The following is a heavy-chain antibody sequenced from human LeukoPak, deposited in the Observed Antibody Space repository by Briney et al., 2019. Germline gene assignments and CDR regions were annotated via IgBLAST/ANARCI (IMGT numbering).Heavy chain of an antibody. Sequence: RPGASLRLSCPGSRYTLSRNGMHSVRQAPGKGLEWRVDILYDRRNKYYADSVKGRFTISRDMSKNTVYLKLDSLRAEDTAVYYCARDHRGWYVDYWGQGTLVTVSS. CDR1: RYTLSRNG. D-gene: IGHD6-19*01. J-gene: IGHJ4*02. CDR2: ILYDRRNK. V-gene: IGHV3-33*01. CDR3: ARDHRGWYVDY.